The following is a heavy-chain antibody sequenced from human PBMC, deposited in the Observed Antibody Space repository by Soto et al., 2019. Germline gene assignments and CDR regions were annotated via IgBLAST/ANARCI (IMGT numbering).Heavy chain of an antibody. CDR1: VGTFSSYA. CDR2: IIPIFGTA. Sequence: SVKVSCKASVGTFSSYAISWVRQAPGQGLEWMGVIIPIFGTANYAQKFQGRVTITADESTSTAYMELSSLRSEDTAVYYCVRVAGSGGSRYSYYYYYYGMDVWGQGTTVTVSS. J-gene: IGHJ6*02. D-gene: IGHD2-15*01. V-gene: IGHV1-69*13. CDR3: VRVAGSGGSRYSYYYYYYGMDV.